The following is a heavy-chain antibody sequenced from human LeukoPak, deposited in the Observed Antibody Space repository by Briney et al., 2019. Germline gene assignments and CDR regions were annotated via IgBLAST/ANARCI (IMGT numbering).Heavy chain of an antibody. CDR2: INHSGST. D-gene: IGHD3-10*01. Sequence: SETLSLTCAVYGGSFSGYYWSWIRQPPGKGLEWIGEINHSGSTNYNPSLKSRVTMSVDTSKNQFSLKLSSVTAADTAVYYCARGYHGSGSYGSSYNWFDPWGQGTLVTVSS. CDR3: ARGYHGSGSYGSSYNWFDP. CDR1: GGSFSGYY. V-gene: IGHV4-34*01. J-gene: IGHJ5*02.